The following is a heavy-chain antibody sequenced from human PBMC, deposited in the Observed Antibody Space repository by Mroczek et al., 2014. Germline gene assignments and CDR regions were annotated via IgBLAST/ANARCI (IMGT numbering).Heavy chain of an antibody. CDR2: INHSGST. Sequence: QVQLQQWGAGLLKPSETLSLTCAVYGGSFSGYYWSWIRQPPGKGLEWIGEINHSGSTNYNPSLKSRVTISVDTSKNQFSLKLSSVTAADTAVYYCARPLLKYNWNFGYWGQGTLVTVSS. CDR3: ARPLLKYNWNFGY. V-gene: IGHV4-34*01. J-gene: IGHJ4*02. D-gene: IGHD1-20*01. CDR1: GGSFSGYY.